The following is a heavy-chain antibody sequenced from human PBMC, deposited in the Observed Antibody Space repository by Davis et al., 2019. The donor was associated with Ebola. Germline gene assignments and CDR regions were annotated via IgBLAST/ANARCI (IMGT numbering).Heavy chain of an antibody. CDR2: IIPILGIA. V-gene: IGHV1-69*04. D-gene: IGHD6-13*01. Sequence: SVKVSCKASGGTFSSYAISWVRQAPGQGLEWMGRIIPILGIANYAQKFQGRVTITADKSTSTAYMELSSLRSEDTAVYYCASSRIAAAQNWFDPWGQGTLVTVSS. CDR3: ASSRIAAAQNWFDP. J-gene: IGHJ5*02. CDR1: GGTFSSYA.